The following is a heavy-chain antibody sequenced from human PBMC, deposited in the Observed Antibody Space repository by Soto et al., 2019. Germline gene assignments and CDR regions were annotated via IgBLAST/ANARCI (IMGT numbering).Heavy chain of an antibody. J-gene: IGHJ4*02. Sequence: LSLTCTVSGDSISSGGYSWTWIRQHPGKALEWIGNIHYSGSTFYNPTLKSRLSISVDTSKNQFSLKMNSVTAADTAVYYCAREGSSGSYYFDSWGQGTLVTVSS. CDR1: GDSISSGGYS. D-gene: IGHD5-12*01. CDR2: IHYSGST. V-gene: IGHV4-31*03. CDR3: AREGSSGSYYFDS.